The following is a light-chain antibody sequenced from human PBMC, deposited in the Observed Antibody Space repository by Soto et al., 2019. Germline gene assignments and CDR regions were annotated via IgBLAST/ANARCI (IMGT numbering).Light chain of an antibody. J-gene: IGKJ5*01. CDR2: DAS. V-gene: IGKV1-5*01. CDR3: QQYNSHPIT. CDR1: QTISTW. Sequence: IQMPKYPSTLSASVGDRVTITCRASQTISTWLAWYQQKPGKAPELLIYDASTLESGVPSRFSGSGSGTEFTLTISSLQPDDFATYFCQQYNSHPITSGQGTRPEIK.